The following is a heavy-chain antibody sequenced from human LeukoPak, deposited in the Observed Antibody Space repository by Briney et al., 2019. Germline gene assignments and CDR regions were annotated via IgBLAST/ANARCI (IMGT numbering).Heavy chain of an antibody. D-gene: IGHD3-22*01. V-gene: IGHV3-33*01. CDR3: VRELPPVVQYYFDY. Sequence: PGGSLRLSCAASGFTFSDYGMHWVRQAPGKGLEWVAVIWYDGSNKYYADSVKGRFTISGDNSRNTLYLQMNSLRAEDTAVYYCVRELPPVVQYYFDYWGPGTLVTVSS. CDR2: IWYDGSNK. J-gene: IGHJ4*02. CDR1: GFTFSDYG.